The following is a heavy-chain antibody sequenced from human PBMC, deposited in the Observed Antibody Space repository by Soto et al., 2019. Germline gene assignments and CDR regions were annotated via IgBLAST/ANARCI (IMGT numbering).Heavy chain of an antibody. CDR2: IDPSDSYT. J-gene: IGHJ6*02. Sequence: SLKISCKGSGYSFTSYWISWVRQMPGKGLEWMGRIDPSDSYTNYSPSFQGHVTISADKSISTAYLQWSSLKASDTAMYYCARLPSMVRGVTFSYQYGLDVWGQGTTVTVSS. V-gene: IGHV5-10-1*01. CDR1: GYSFTSYW. D-gene: IGHD3-10*01. CDR3: ARLPSMVRGVTFSYQYGLDV.